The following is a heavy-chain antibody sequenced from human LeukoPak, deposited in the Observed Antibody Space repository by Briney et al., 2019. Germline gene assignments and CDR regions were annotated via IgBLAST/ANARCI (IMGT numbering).Heavy chain of an antibody. J-gene: IGHJ3*02. Sequence: PGGSLRLSCAASGFTFDDYAMHWVRQAPGKGLEWVSLISGDGGSIYYADSVKGRFTISRDNSKNSLYLQMNSLRTEDTALYYCAKLKGYDSSGYYHGAAFDIWGQGTMVTVSS. CDR1: GFTFDDYA. CDR3: AKLKGYDSSGYYHGAAFDI. V-gene: IGHV3-43*02. CDR2: ISGDGGSI. D-gene: IGHD3-22*01.